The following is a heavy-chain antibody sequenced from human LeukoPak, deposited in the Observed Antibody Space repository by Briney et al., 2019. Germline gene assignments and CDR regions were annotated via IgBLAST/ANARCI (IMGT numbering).Heavy chain of an antibody. J-gene: IGHJ4*02. CDR1: GFTFSDYY. D-gene: IGHD1-26*01. V-gene: IGHV3-11*04. CDR2: ISSSGSTI. CDR3: AREMEEWWELHRNYFDY. Sequence: PGGSLRLSCAASGFTFSDYYMSWIRQAPGKGLEWVSYISSSGSTIYYADSVKGRFTISRDNAKNSLYLQMNSLRAEDTAVYYCAREMEEWWELHRNYFDYWGQGTLVTVSS.